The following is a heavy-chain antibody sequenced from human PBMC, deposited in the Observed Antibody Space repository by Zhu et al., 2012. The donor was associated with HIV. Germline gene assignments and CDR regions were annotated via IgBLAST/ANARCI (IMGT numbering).Heavy chain of an antibody. D-gene: IGHD6-19*01. CDR1: IYSISSGYY. CDR3: ARLVGSGWLLGRHY. Sequence: QVQLQESGPGLVKPSETLSLTCAVSIYSISSGYYWGWIRQPPGKGLEWIGSIYHSGSAYYNPSLKSRVIISVDTSKNQFSLRLSSVTAADTAVYYCARLVGSGWLLGRHYWGQGNPGSTVSS. CDR2: IYHSGSA. J-gene: IGHJ4*02. V-gene: IGHV4-38-2*01.